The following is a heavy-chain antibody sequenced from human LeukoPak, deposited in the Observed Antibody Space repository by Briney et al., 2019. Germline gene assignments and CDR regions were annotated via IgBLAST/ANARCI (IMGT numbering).Heavy chain of an antibody. CDR3: AAEYYYYMDV. J-gene: IGHJ6*03. V-gene: IGHV3-9*01. Sequence: GGSLRPSCAASGFTFDDYAMHWVRQAPGKSLEWVSGISWNSGSIGYADSVKGRFTISRDNAKNSLYLQMNSLRAEDTALYYCAAEYYYYMDVWGKGTTVTVSS. CDR1: GFTFDDYA. CDR2: ISWNSGSI.